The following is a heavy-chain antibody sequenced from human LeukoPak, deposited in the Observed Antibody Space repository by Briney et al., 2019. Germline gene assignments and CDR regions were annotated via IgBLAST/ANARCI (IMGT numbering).Heavy chain of an antibody. CDR2: IYYSGST. V-gene: IGHV4-59*01. D-gene: IGHD5-12*01. CDR1: GGSISSYY. J-gene: IGHJ2*01. Sequence: SETLSLTCTVSGGSISSYYWSWIRQPPGKGLEWIGYIYYSGSTNYNPSLKSRVTISVDTSKNQFSLKLSSVTAADTAVYYCARGVAILPYWYFDLWGRGTLVTVSS. CDR3: ARGVAILPYWYFDL.